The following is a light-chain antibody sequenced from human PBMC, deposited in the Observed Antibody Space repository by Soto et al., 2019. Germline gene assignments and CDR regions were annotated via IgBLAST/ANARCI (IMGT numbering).Light chain of an antibody. V-gene: IGLV2-23*02. CDR1: SSDVGSYNL. CDR3: CSYAGSGTLV. J-gene: IGLJ3*02. Sequence: QSGLTQPASVSGSPGQSITISCTGTSSDVGSYNLVSWYQQHPGKAPKLMIFEVSKRPSGVSNRFSGSKSGNTASLTISGLQAEDEADYYCCSYAGSGTLVFGGGTKVTVL. CDR2: EVS.